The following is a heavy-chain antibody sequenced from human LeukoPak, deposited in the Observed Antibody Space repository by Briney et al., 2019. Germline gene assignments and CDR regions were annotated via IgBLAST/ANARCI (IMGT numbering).Heavy chain of an antibody. J-gene: IGHJ5*02. CDR3: AKMGYSSSWDRTSINNWFDP. V-gene: IGHV3-23*01. Sequence: PGGSLSLSCAASGFTFSSYAMSWVRQAPGKGLEWVSAISGSGGSTYYADSVKGRFTISRDNSKNTLYLQMNSLRAEDTAVYYCAKMGYSSSWDRTSINNWFDPWGQGTLVTVSS. D-gene: IGHD6-13*01. CDR1: GFTFSSYA. CDR2: ISGSGGST.